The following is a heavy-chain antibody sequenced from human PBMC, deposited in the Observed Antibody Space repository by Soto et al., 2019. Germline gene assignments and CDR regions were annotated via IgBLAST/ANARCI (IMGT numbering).Heavy chain of an antibody. CDR2: IYWDDDK. CDR1: GFSLSTSGVG. V-gene: IGHV2-5*02. J-gene: IGHJ4*02. Sequence: QITLKESGPPLVKPTQTLTLTCTFSGFSLSTSGVGVGWIRQPPGRALEWLALIYWDDDKRYSPSLKSRLTITKDTSKNQVVLTMTNMDPVDTATYYCAHRQRTEVFDYWGQGTLVTVSS. CDR3: AHRQRTEVFDY.